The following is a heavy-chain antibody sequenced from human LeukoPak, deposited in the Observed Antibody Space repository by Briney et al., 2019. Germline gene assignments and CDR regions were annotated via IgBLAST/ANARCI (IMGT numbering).Heavy chain of an antibody. CDR3: AREVWTSANWFDP. J-gene: IGHJ5*02. V-gene: IGHV4-61*02. CDR2: IYTSGTT. CDR1: GGSISSGTYY. Sequence: PSQTLSLTCTVSGGSISSGTYYWTWIRQPAGQGLEWVGRIYTSGTTYYNPSLKSRVTISVDRSKNQFSLILSSVTAADTAVYYCAREVWTSANWFDPWGQGTLVTVSS. D-gene: IGHD3/OR15-3a*01.